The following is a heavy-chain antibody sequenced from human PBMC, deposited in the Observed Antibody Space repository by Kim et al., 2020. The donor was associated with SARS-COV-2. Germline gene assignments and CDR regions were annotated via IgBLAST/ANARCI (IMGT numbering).Heavy chain of an antibody. D-gene: IGHD7-27*01. CDR3: ARDLGSTRLIGGFDP. Sequence: SVKVSCKASGGTFSSYAISWVRQAPGQGLEWMGGIIPIFGTANYAQKFQGRVTITADESTSTAYMELSSLRSEDTAVYYCARDLGSTRLIGGFDPWGQGTLVTVSS. V-gene: IGHV1-69*13. CDR2: IIPIFGTA. J-gene: IGHJ5*02. CDR1: GGTFSSYA.